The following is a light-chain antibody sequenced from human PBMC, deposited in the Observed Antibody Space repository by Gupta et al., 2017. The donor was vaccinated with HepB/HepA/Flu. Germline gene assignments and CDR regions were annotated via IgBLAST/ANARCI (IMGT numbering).Light chain of an antibody. CDR3: QQYNDWPLT. CDR2: GAS. Sequence: IVMTQSPATLSVSPGERATPSCRASQSVSSKLAWYQQKPGQAPRLLIYGASTRATGIPARFSGSGSGTEFTLTISSLQPEDFAVYSCQQYNDWPLTFGGGTKVEIK. J-gene: IGKJ4*01. CDR1: QSVSSK. V-gene: IGKV3-15*01.